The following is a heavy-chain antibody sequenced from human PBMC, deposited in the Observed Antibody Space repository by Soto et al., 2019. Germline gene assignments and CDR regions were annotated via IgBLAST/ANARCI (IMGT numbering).Heavy chain of an antibody. CDR3: VKDGKVMALIRGLFDH. V-gene: IGHV3-30*18. CDR2: ISHDGRNE. Sequence: QVHLVESGGGVVQPGRSLRLSCVASGFSFSSYGMHWVRQAPGKGLEWVAIISHDGRNEYYADSVKGRFTLSRDSSKNXVYLQMNSRSPEDTAVYHCVKDGKVMALIRGLFDHWGQGTLVTVSS. D-gene: IGHD2-21*01. CDR1: GFSFSSYG. J-gene: IGHJ5*02.